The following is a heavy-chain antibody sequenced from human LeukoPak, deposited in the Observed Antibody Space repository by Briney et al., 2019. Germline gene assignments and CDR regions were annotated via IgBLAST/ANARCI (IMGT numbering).Heavy chain of an antibody. CDR3: TTDLPTKMPQVDY. J-gene: IGHJ4*02. D-gene: IGHD5-12*01. CDR2: IYSGGST. Sequence: PGGSLRLSCAASRFTVSSNYMSWVRQALGKGLEWVSVIYSGGSTYYADSVKGRFTISRDNSKNTLYLQMNSLRAEDTAVYYCTTDLPTKMPQVDYWGQGTLVTVSS. V-gene: IGHV3-53*01. CDR1: RFTVSSNY.